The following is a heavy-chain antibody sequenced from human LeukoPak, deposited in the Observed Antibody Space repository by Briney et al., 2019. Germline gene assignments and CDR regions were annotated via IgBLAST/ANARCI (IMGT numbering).Heavy chain of an antibody. CDR2: IGGGGTNT. Sequence: GGSLRLSCAASGFTFTDFAMNWVRQAPGKGLEWVSGIGGGGTNTDYADSVKGRFTISRDISKNTLYLQMNSLRAEDTAVYYCAKGPSYNGSPYYFDYWGQGTLVSVSS. CDR1: GFTFTDFA. CDR3: AKGPSYNGSPYYFDY. D-gene: IGHD1-26*01. V-gene: IGHV3-23*01. J-gene: IGHJ4*02.